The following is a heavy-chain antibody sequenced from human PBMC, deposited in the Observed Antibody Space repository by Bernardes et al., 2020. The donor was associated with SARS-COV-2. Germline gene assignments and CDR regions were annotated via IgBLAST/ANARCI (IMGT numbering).Heavy chain of an antibody. J-gene: IGHJ4*02. D-gene: IGHD3-3*01. V-gene: IGHV3-11*06. CDR1: GFTFNDHY. CDR2: ISTSSSSS. CDR3: VRDTREPFY. Sequence: GGSLRLSRAASGFTFNDHYMSWIRQAPGKGLEWISFISTSSSSSYSVYADSVKGRFTISRDSATNSLYLQMNSLRAEDTAVYYCVRDTREPFYWGQGTLVTVSS.